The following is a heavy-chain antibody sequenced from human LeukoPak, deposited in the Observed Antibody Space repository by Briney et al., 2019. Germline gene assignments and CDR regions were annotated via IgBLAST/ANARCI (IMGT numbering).Heavy chain of an antibody. CDR2: IKTDGSES. J-gene: IGHJ4*02. V-gene: IGHV3-74*01. D-gene: IGHD1-26*01. CDR1: GFMFNSFW. Sequence: GGSLRLSCEASGFMFNSFWMHWVRQGPGKGLVWGARIKTDGSESSYADFVRGRFIISRDNARNTLFLQMDSLRDDDTAVYFCARDVGPYGGSPGGDWGLGTLVTVSS. CDR3: ARDVGPYGGSPGGD.